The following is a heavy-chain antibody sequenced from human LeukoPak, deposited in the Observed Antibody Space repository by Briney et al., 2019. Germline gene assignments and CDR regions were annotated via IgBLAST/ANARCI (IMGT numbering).Heavy chain of an antibody. V-gene: IGHV3-48*03. D-gene: IGHD5-12*01. J-gene: IGHJ4*02. Sequence: GGSLRLSCAASGFTFSSYEMNWVRQAPGKGLECVSYISSSSSYTDYADSVKGRFTISRDNAKNSLNLQMNSLRAEDTAVYYCARDSGYSGYSDYWGQGTLVTVSS. CDR1: GFTFSSYE. CDR3: ARDSGYSGYSDY. CDR2: ISSSSSYT.